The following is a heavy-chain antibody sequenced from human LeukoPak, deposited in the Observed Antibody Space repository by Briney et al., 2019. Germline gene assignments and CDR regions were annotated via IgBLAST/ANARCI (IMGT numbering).Heavy chain of an antibody. V-gene: IGHV3-21*01. CDR3: ARGHYDVLAASYKWTPDY. CDR2: ITSGGDYI. J-gene: IGHJ4*02. D-gene: IGHD3-9*01. Sequence: PGGSLRLSCAASGFTFNSFNMNWVRQAPGKGLEWVSSITSGGDYIYYADSVKGRFTTSRDNAKNSLSLQLNSLRVEDTAVYYCARGHYDVLAASYKWTPDYWGQGTLVTVSS. CDR1: GFTFNSFN.